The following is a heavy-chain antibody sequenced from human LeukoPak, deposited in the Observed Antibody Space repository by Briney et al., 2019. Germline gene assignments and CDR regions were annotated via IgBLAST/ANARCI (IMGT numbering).Heavy chain of an antibody. CDR2: IRRDGSET. J-gene: IGHJ3*02. CDR3: ARDDTHYGSSGSFYDAFDI. V-gene: IGHV3-7*01. CDR1: GFTFSNYW. Sequence: RGPLRLSCAASGFTFSNYWMTWVRRAPGKGLEWVANIRRDGSETHYVDSVMGRFTISRDNAKNSLYLQMNGLRAEDTAVYYCARDDTHYGSSGSFYDAFDIWGQGTMVTVSS. D-gene: IGHD3-22*01.